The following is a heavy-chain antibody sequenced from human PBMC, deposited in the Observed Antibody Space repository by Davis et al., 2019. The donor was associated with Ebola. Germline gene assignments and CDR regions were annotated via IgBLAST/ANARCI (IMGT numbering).Heavy chain of an antibody. V-gene: IGHV1-2*04. D-gene: IGHD3-10*01. J-gene: IGHJ4*02. CDR1: GYTFTGYY. CDR3: ARDDPLLPGYYFDY. Sequence: ASVKVSCKASGYTFTGYYMHWVRQAPGQGLEWMGWINPNSGGTNYAQKFQGWVTMTRDTSTSTVYMELSSLRSEDTAVYYCARDDPLLPGYYFDYWGQGTLVTVSS. CDR2: INPNSGGT.